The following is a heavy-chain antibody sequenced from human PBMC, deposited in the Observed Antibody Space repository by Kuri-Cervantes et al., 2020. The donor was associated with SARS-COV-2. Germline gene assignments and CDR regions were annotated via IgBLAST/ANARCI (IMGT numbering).Heavy chain of an antibody. CDR3: ARAAMAVYYFDY. CDR1: EYTFTDYF. Sequence: ASVKVSCKSSEYTFTDYFIHWVRQAPGQGLEWMGWINPNSGGTNYAQKFQGRVTMTRDTSISTAYMELSRLRSDDTAVYYCARAAMAVYYFDYWGQGTLVTVSS. J-gene: IGHJ4*02. CDR2: INPNSGGT. D-gene: IGHD5-18*01. V-gene: IGHV1-2*02.